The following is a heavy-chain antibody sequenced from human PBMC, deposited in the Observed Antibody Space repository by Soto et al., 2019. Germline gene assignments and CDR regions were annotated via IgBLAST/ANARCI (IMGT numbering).Heavy chain of an antibody. Sequence: KFQGRVTITRDTSASTAYMELSSLRSEDTAVYYCARDWEQWLVMVYSYGMDVWGQGTTVTVSS. CDR3: ARDWEQWLVMVYSYGMDV. V-gene: IGHV1-3*01. J-gene: IGHJ6*02. D-gene: IGHD6-19*01.